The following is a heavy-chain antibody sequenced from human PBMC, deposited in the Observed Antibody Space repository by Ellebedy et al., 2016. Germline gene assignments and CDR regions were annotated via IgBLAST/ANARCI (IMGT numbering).Heavy chain of an antibody. CDR2: IYPGDSDT. Sequence: GGSLRLXCKGSGYSFTSYWIGWVRQMPGKGLERMGIIYPGDSDTRYSPSFQGQVTISADKSISTAYLQWSSLKASDTAMYYCARHPASGGSYHIDYWGQGTLVTVSS. V-gene: IGHV5-51*01. CDR3: ARHPASGGSYHIDY. CDR1: GYSFTSYW. D-gene: IGHD1-26*01. J-gene: IGHJ4*02.